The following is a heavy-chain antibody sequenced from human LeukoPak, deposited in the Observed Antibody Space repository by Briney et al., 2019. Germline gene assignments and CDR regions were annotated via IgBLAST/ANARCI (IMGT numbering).Heavy chain of an antibody. J-gene: IGHJ4*02. CDR1: GYTISSGYQ. V-gene: IGHV4-38-2*02. Sequence: SETLSLTCTISGYTISSGYQWGWIRQPPGKGLEWIGNIYHSGSTYYNPSLKSRVTMSVDTSNNQFSLNLNSVTAADTAVYYCAKADSNGYGGVLRYFDYWGQGTLVTVSS. CDR2: IYHSGST. D-gene: IGHD5-18*01. CDR3: AKADSNGYGGVLRYFDY.